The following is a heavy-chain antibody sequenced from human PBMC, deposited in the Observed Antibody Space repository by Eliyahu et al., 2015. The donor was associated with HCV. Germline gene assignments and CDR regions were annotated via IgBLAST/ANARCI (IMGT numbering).Heavy chain of an antibody. CDR1: GFTFSSYG. J-gene: IGHJ4*02. CDR2: IWYDGSNX. D-gene: IGHD4-17*01. CDR3: ARDGGDYGDYDGYFDY. Sequence: ASGFTFSSYGMHWVRQAPGKGLEWVAVIWYDGSNXYXADSVKGRFTISRDNSKNTLYLQMNSLRAEDTAVYYCARDGGDYGDYDGYFDYWGQGTLVTVSS. V-gene: IGHV3-33*01.